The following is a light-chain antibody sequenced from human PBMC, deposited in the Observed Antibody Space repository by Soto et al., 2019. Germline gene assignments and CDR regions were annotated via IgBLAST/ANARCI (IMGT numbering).Light chain of an antibody. CDR1: QSVSIK. CDR3: QQYNNWPRT. Sequence: EIVMTQSPATLSVSPGERDTLSCRASQSVSIKLGWYQQKPGQAPRLLIYGASIRATGIPARFSGSGSGTEFTLTISSLQSEDFPVYYCQQYNNWPRTFGPGTKVDIK. J-gene: IGKJ3*01. CDR2: GAS. V-gene: IGKV3-15*01.